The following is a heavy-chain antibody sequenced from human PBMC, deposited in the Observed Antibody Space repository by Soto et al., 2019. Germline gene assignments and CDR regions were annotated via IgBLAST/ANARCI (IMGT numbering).Heavy chain of an antibody. CDR1: GFTFTSSA. V-gene: IGHV1-58*01. Sequence: QMQLVQSGPEVKKPGTSVKVSCKASGFTFTSSAVQWVRQARGQRLEWIGWIVVGSGNTNYAQKFQERVTITRDMXTXKAYMELSSLRSEDTAVYYCAADRTAMAKGSGAFDIWGQGTMVTVSS. J-gene: IGHJ3*02. D-gene: IGHD5-18*01. CDR2: IVVGSGNT. CDR3: AADRTAMAKGSGAFDI.